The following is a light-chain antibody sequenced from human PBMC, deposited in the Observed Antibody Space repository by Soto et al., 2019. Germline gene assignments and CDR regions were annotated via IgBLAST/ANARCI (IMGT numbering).Light chain of an antibody. CDR3: QQSYTSLQT. J-gene: IGKJ2*01. CDR2: AAS. V-gene: IGKV1-39*01. CDR1: QTVNNY. Sequence: DIQLTQSPSSLSASVGATVTITCRAGQTVNNYLNWYQHKPGEVPKLLIYAASSLQSGVPSRFSATASGTDFTLTIITLHPEDFVTYDCQQSYTSLQTVGKGTKLEIK.